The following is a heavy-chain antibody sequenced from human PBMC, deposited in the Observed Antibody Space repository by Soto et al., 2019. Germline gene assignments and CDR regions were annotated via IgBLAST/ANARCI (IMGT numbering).Heavy chain of an antibody. Sequence: SGPTLVNPTQTLTLTCTFSGFSLTTVGMGVGWIRQPPGKALDWLGIIYWDDDKRYSPSLNGRVTFIKDTSKHQVVLTMTNMDPVDTATYYCAHRNSRMFAFDIWGQGTLVTVSS. CDR3: AHRNSRMFAFDI. J-gene: IGHJ3*02. D-gene: IGHD3-10*02. CDR1: GFSLTTVGMG. CDR2: IYWDDDK. V-gene: IGHV2-5*02.